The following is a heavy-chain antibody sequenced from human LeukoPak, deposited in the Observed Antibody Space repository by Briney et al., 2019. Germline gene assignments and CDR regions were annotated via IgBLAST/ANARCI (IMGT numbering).Heavy chain of an antibody. V-gene: IGHV4-39*01. CDR1: GGSISSSSYY. CDR2: IYYSGST. Sequence: SETLSLTCTVSGGSISSSSYYWGWVRQPPGKGLEWIGNIYYSGSTYYNLSLKSRVTISVDTSNNRFSLKLSSVTAADTSVYYCARLFGSVSYFDYWGQGTLVTVSS. J-gene: IGHJ4*02. CDR3: ARLFGSVSYFDY. D-gene: IGHD3-3*01.